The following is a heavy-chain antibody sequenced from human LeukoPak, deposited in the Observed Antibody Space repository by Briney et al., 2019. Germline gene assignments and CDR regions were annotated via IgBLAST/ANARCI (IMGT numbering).Heavy chain of an antibody. D-gene: IGHD3-10*01. CDR3: AGPMVRGAVDY. Sequence: GSVKVSCKASGYTFTGYYMHWVRQAPGQGLEWMGRINPNSGGTNYAQKFQGRVTMTRDTSISTAYMELSRLRSDDTAVYYCAGPMVRGAVDYWGQGTLVTVSS. CDR1: GYTFTGYY. J-gene: IGHJ4*02. V-gene: IGHV1-2*06. CDR2: INPNSGGT.